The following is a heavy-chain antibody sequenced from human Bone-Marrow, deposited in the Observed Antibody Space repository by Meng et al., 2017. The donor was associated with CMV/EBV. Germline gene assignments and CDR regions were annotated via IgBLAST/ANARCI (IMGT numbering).Heavy chain of an antibody. CDR2: IYYSGTT. D-gene: IGHD2-15*01. Sequence: SETLSLTCSVSGGSISSTNSYWAWIRQSPGKGLEWIGSIYYSGTTYYRPSLKSRVPISVDTSKNQFSLKLTSVTAADTAVYYCARGGGSSDYWGQGTLVTVPS. CDR1: GGSISSTNSY. V-gene: IGHV4-39*07. CDR3: ARGGGSSDY. J-gene: IGHJ4*02.